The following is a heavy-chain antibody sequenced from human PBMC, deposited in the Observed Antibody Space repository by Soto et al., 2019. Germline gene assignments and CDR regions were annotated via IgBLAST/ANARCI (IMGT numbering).Heavy chain of an antibody. V-gene: IGHV1-58*02. Sequence: QMQLVQSGPEVKKPGTSVKVSCKASGFTFISSAMQWVRQARGQRLEWIGWIVVGSGNTNYAQKFQERVTITRDMSTSTAYRELSSLRSEDTAVYYCAADPMAVAGRTGFDYWGQGTLVTVSS. D-gene: IGHD6-19*01. CDR1: GFTFISSA. J-gene: IGHJ4*02. CDR2: IVVGSGNT. CDR3: AADPMAVAGRTGFDY.